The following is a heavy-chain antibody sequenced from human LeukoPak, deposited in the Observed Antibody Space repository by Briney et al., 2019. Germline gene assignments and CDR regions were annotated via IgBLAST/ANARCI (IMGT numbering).Heavy chain of an antibody. Sequence: GGSLRLSCAASGFTFSSYEMNWVRQAPGKGLGWVSFISSSGNTIYYADSVKGRFIISRDNAKNSLYLQMNSLRTEDTAVYYCAKERPGEDTFDIWGQGTMVTVSS. CDR1: GFTFSSYE. D-gene: IGHD7-27*01. CDR2: ISSSGNTI. J-gene: IGHJ3*02. CDR3: AKERPGEDTFDI. V-gene: IGHV3-48*03.